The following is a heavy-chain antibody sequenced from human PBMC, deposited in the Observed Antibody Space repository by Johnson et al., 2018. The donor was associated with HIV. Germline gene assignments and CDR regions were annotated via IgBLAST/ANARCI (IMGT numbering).Heavy chain of an antibody. D-gene: IGHD6-13*01. Sequence: VQVVESGGGLVQPGGSLRLSCAGSGFTFSDHAMGWVRQAPGKGLEWVSTISGGGGTTNYADSVKGRFTISRDTFKNTLYLQMGSLRVEDTALYYWAKGDSSSWYGGDAFDIWGQGTMVTVSS. CDR2: ISGGGGTT. V-gene: IGHV3-23*04. CDR1: GFTFSDHA. CDR3: AKGDSSSWYGGDAFDI. J-gene: IGHJ3*02.